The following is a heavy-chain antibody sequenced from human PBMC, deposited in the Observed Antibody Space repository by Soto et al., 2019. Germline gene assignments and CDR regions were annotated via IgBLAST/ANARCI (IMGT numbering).Heavy chain of an antibody. D-gene: IGHD3-22*01. CDR2: IIPIFGTA. J-gene: IGHJ4*02. CDR1: GGTFSSYA. V-gene: IGHV1-69*14. Sequence: QVQLVQSGAEVKKPGSSVKVSCKASGGTFSSYAISWVRQAPGQGLEWMGGIIPIFGTANYAQKFQGRVTITADKSTSTAYMELSSLRSEDTAVYYCATRDWYYYDSSAITPDDYWGQGTLVTVSS. CDR3: ATRDWYYYDSSAITPDDY.